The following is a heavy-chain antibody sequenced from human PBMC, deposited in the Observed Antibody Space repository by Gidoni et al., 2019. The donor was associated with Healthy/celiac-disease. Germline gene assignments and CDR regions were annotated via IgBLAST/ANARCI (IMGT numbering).Heavy chain of an antibody. CDR1: GYTFTSYY. Sequence: QVQLVQSGAEVKKPGASVKVSCKASGYTFTSYYLHWVRQAPGQGLEWMGIINPSGGSTSYAQKFQCRVTMTRDTSTSTVYMELSSLRSEDTDVYYCARAVRAVAGTVFDYWGQGTLVTVSS. CDR3: ARAVRAVAGTVFDY. CDR2: INPSGGST. D-gene: IGHD6-19*01. J-gene: IGHJ4*02. V-gene: IGHV1-46*03.